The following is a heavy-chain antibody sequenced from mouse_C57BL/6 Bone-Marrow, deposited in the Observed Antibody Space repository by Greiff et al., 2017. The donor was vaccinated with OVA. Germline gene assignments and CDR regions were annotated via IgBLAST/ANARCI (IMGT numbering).Heavy chain of an antibody. CDR1: GYTFTSYW. CDR3: ARALYYSNYVDFDY. CDR2: IDPSDSYT. Sequence: VQLQQPGAELVMPGASVKLSCKASGYTFTSYWMHWVKQRPGQGLEWIGEIDPSDSYTNYNQKFKGKSTLTVDKSSSTAYMQLSSLTSEDSAVYCCARALYYSNYVDFDYWGQGTTLTVSS. J-gene: IGHJ2*01. V-gene: IGHV1-69*01. D-gene: IGHD2-5*01.